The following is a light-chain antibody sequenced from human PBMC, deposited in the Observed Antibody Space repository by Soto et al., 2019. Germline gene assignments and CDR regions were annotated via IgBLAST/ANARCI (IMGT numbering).Light chain of an antibody. CDR3: QQYYRPWT. J-gene: IGKJ1*01. Sequence: DIVMTQSPDSLAVSLGERATINCKSSQSVLYSSNNKNYLAWYQQKPGQPPKLLIYWASTRESGVPDRFSGSGSGKDFTLPIRSLQAEDVAVYYCQQYYRPWTFGQGTKVEIK. CDR2: WAS. CDR1: QSVLYSSNNKNY. V-gene: IGKV4-1*01.